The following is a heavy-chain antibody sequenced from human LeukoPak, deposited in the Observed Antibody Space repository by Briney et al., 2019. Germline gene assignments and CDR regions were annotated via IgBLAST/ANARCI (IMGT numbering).Heavy chain of an antibody. CDR3: ESGDSSSWYYPYVR. CDR1: GGSISSSSYY. CDR2: IYYSGST. Sequence: SETLSLTCTVSGGSISSSSYYWGWSRLPPGKGLEWIGSIYYSGSTYYNPSLKSRVTISVDTSKNQFSLKLSSVTAADTAVYYCESGDSSSWYYPYVRWGQGTLVTVSS. J-gene: IGHJ4*02. D-gene: IGHD6-13*01. V-gene: IGHV4-39*01.